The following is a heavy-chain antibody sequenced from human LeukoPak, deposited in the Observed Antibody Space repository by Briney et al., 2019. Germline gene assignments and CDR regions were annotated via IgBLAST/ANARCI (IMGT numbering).Heavy chain of an antibody. CDR1: GFAFSNYA. CDR3: AKDLTIVVVAATWTFDY. V-gene: IGHV3-23*01. D-gene: IGHD2-15*01. Sequence: GGPLGLSCAASGFAFSNYAMNWVRQAPGKGLEWVSSISGTGASTYYADSVRGRFTISRDNSKDTLYLQMNRLRAEDTALYYCAKDLTIVVVAATWTFDYWGQGTLVTVSS. CDR2: ISGTGAST. J-gene: IGHJ4*02.